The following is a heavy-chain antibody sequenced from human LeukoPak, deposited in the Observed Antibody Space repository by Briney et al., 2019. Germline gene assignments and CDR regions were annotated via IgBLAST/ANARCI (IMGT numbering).Heavy chain of an antibody. Sequence: GSLRLSCAASGFTFSSYGMHWVRQAPGKGLEWVAFIRYGGSSKYYADSVKGRFTISRDNSKSTLYVQMNSLRAEDTAMYYCARGGKRAVAGTRSPQYFQHWGQGTLVTVSS. CDR2: IRYGGSSK. CDR1: GFTFSSYG. D-gene: IGHD6-19*01. V-gene: IGHV3-30*02. J-gene: IGHJ1*01. CDR3: ARGGKRAVAGTRSPQYFQH.